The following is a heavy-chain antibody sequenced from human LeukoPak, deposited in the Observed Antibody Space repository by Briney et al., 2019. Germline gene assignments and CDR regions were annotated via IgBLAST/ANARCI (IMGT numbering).Heavy chain of an antibody. CDR3: ASPGSFGELSFDY. V-gene: IGHV3-21*01. J-gene: IGHJ4*02. CDR2: ISSSSSYI. CDR1: GFTFSSYS. Sequence: GGSLRLSCAASGFTFSSYSMNWVRQAPGKGLEWVSSISSSSSYIYYADSVKGRFTISRDNAKNSLYLQMNSLRAEDTAVYYCASPGSFGELSFDYWGQGTLVTVSS. D-gene: IGHD3-10*01.